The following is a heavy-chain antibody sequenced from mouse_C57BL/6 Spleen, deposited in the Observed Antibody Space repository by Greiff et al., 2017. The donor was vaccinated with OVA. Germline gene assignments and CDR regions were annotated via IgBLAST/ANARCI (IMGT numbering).Heavy chain of an antibody. CDR1: GSTFTSYW. CDR2: IYPGNSDT. V-gene: IGHV1-5*01. CDR3: TRDYGSSYAIDY. J-gene: IGHJ4*01. Sequence: VQLQQSGTVLARPGASVKMSCKTSGSTFTSYWMHWVKQRPGQGLEWIGAIYPGNSDTSYNQKFKGKAKLTAVTSARTAYMELSSLTNEDSAVYDCTRDYGSSYAIDYWGQGTSVTVSS. D-gene: IGHD1-1*01.